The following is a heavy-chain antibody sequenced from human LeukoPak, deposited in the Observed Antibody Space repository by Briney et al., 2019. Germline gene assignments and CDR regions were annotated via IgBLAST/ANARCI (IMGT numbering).Heavy chain of an antibody. CDR3: ARCSRYYYGSGSYYNSDDAFDI. CDR1: GYTFTSYG. CDR2: ISADNGNT. Sequence: ASVKVSCKASGYTFTSYGISWVRQAPGQGLEWMGGISADNGNTNYAQKLQGRVTMTTDTSTSTAYMELRSLRSDDTAVYYCARCSRYYYGSGSYYNSDDAFDIWGQGTMVTVSS. J-gene: IGHJ3*02. V-gene: IGHV1-18*04. D-gene: IGHD3-10*01.